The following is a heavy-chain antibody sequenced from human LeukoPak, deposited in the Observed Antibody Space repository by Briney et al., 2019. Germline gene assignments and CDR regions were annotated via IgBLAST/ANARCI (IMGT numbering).Heavy chain of an antibody. J-gene: IGHJ4*02. CDR2: ISAYNGNT. V-gene: IGHV1-18*01. Sequence: ASVKVSCKASGYIFTSYGISWVRQAPGQGLEWMGWISAYNGNTNYAQKLQGRVTMTTDTSTSTAYMELRSLRSDDTAVYYCARAGDCSGGSCYSLILFDYWGQGTLVTVSS. CDR3: ARAGDCSGGSCYSLILFDY. D-gene: IGHD2-15*01. CDR1: GYIFTSYG.